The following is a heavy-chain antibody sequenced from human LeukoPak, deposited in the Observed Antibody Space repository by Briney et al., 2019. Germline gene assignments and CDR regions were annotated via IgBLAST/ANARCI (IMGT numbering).Heavy chain of an antibody. V-gene: IGHV3-48*02. CDR1: GFTFSSYT. D-gene: IGHD1-14*01. CDR2: IGGSSNPI. J-gene: IGHJ2*01. CDR3: ARAGGDWYFDL. Sequence: GGSLRLSCAASGFTFSSYTMNWVRQAAARGRAGVSYIGGSSNPIYYADSVKGRFAISRDNAKNSLYLQMNRLRDEDTAVYYCARAGGDWYFDLWGRGTLVTVSS.